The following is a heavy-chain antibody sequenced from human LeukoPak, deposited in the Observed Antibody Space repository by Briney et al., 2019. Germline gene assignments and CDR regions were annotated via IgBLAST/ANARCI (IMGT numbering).Heavy chain of an antibody. CDR1: GFTFSAYS. D-gene: IGHD3-3*01. CDR2: ISSGGDTT. Sequence: GGSLRLSCAASGFTFSAYSINWVRQALGKGLEWISHISSGGDTTYYADPVKGRFTISRDNAKNSLYLQMNSLRAEDTAVYYCAREGDFDFWSGPTKTNWFDPWGQGTLVTVSS. J-gene: IGHJ5*02. V-gene: IGHV3-48*04. CDR3: AREGDFDFWSGPTKTNWFDP.